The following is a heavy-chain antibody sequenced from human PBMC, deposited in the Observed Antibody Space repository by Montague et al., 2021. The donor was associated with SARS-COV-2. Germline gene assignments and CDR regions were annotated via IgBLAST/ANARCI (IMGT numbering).Heavy chain of an antibody. CDR3: ARVGRAGYDILTGYYYYGMDV. D-gene: IGHD3-9*01. J-gene: IGHJ6*02. CDR1: GGSISSYY. CDR2: IYTSGST. Sequence: SETLSLTCTVSGGSISSYYWSWIRQPAGKGLEWIGRIYTSGSTNYNPSLKSRVTMSVDTSKNQFSLKLRSVTAADTAVYYCARVGRAGYDILTGYYYYGMDVWGRGTTVTVSS. V-gene: IGHV4-4*07.